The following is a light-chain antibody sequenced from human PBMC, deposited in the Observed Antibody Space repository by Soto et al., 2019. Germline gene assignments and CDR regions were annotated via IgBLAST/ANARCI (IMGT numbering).Light chain of an antibody. V-gene: IGKV2-28*01. Sequence: DIVMTQSPLSLPVTPGEPASISCRSIQSLLHSNGHKYLDWYLQKPGQSPQLLIYLGSNRASGVPDRFSGSGSGTDLTLKISRVEAEDVGVYYCMQALQTPYTFGQGTKVDIK. CDR2: LGS. CDR1: QSLLHSNGHKY. J-gene: IGKJ2*01. CDR3: MQALQTPYT.